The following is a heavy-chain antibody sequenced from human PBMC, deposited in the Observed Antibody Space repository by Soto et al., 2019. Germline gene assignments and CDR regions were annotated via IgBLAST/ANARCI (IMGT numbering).Heavy chain of an antibody. CDR3: ARPVQDSSSWYPLVDYYYYYGMDV. CDR2: ISAYNGNT. CDR1: GYTFTSYG. Sequence: QVQLVQSGAEVKKPGASVKVSCKASGYTFTSYGISWVRQAPGQGLEWMGWISAYNGNTNYAQKLQGRVTMTTATSTSTAYMELRSLRSDDTAVYYCARPVQDSSSWYPLVDYYYYYGMDVWGQGTTVTVSS. V-gene: IGHV1-18*01. J-gene: IGHJ6*02. D-gene: IGHD6-13*01.